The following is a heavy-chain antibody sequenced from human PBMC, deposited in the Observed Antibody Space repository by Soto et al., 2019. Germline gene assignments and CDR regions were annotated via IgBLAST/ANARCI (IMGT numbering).Heavy chain of an antibody. J-gene: IGHJ4*02. V-gene: IGHV3-23*01. CDR1: GFTFTIYA. CDR3: AKARGAMVRGAAFYFDY. D-gene: IGHD3-10*01. CDR2: ITGSGGST. Sequence: PGGSLRLSCAASGFTFTIYAMSWVRQAPGKGLEWVSAITGSGGSTYYADSVKGRFTISRDNSKNTLYLQMNSLRAEDTAVYYCAKARGAMVRGAAFYFDYCGQGTLVTVSS.